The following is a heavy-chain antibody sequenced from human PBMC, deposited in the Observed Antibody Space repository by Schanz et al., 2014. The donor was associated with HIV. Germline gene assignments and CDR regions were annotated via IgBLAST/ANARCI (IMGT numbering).Heavy chain of an antibody. D-gene: IGHD1-26*01. CDR3: ARGGGSGSYFAGYHFDY. Sequence: QVQLVQSGAEVKKPGASVKVSCKASGYTFTGYYMHWVRQAPGQGLEWMGWINPNSGGTNYAQKLQGRVTMTRDTSISTAYMELRRLRYDDTAVYYCARGGGSGSYFAGYHFDYWGQGTLVTVSS. V-gene: IGHV1-2*02. CDR2: INPNSGGT. CDR1: GYTFTGYY. J-gene: IGHJ4*02.